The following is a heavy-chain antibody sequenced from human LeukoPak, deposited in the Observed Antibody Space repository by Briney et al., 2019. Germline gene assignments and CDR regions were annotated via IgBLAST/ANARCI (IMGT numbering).Heavy chain of an antibody. Sequence: SVKVSCKASGGTFSSYAISWVRQAPGQGLEWMGGIIPIFGTANYAQKFQGRVTITADESTSTAYMELSSLRSEDTAVYYCARDVVKVYYGMDVWGQGTTVTVSS. CDR3: ARDVVKVYYGMDV. J-gene: IGHJ6*02. V-gene: IGHV1-69*01. CDR2: IIPIFGTA. CDR1: GGTFSSYA. D-gene: IGHD2-2*01.